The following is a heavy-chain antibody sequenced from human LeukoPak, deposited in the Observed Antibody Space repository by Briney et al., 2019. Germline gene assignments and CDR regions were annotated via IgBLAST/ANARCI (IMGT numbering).Heavy chain of an antibody. CDR3: ARSGGYSMVMDY. D-gene: IGHD5-18*01. V-gene: IGHV4-59*01. Sequence: SETLSLTCTVSGGSISSYYWSWIRQPPGKGLEWIGYIYYSGSTNYNPSLKSRVTISVDTSKNQFSLKLSSVTAADTAVYYCARSGGYSMVMDYWGQGTLVTVSS. J-gene: IGHJ4*02. CDR2: IYYSGST. CDR1: GGSISSYY.